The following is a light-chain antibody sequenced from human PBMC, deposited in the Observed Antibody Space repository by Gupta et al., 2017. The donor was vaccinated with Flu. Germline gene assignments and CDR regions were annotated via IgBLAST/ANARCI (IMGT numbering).Light chain of an antibody. J-gene: IGKJ4*01. CDR3: QQSYSNSPLT. V-gene: IGKV1-39*01. Sequence: DIQMTQSPSSLSASIGDRVTITCRASQSISSYLNWYQQKPGKAPKLLIYAASSLQSGVPSRFSGSGSGTDFTLTISSRQPEDFATYYCQQSYSNSPLTFGGGTKVEIK. CDR2: AAS. CDR1: QSISSY.